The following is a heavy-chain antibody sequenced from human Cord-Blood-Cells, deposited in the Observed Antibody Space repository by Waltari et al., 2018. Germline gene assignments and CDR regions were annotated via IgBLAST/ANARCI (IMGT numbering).Heavy chain of an antibody. D-gene: IGHD6-13*01. CDR2: IYYSGST. V-gene: IGHV4-39*01. Sequence: QLQLQESGPGLVKPSETLSLTCTVSGGSISSSSYYWGWIRQPPGKGLEWIGSIYYSGSTYYNPSLKSRVTISVDTSKNQFSLKLSSATAADTAVYYCARRYSSSSGFDPWGQGTLVTVSS. CDR1: GGSISSSSYY. J-gene: IGHJ5*02. CDR3: ARRYSSSSGFDP.